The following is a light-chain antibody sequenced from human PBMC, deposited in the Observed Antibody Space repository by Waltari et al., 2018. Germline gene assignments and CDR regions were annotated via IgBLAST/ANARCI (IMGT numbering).Light chain of an antibody. CDR3: QQRGSWPS. J-gene: IGKJ4*01. V-gene: IGKV3-11*01. CDR1: QNVTTY. Sequence: VLTQSPATLSLYPEEAATLNRRASQNVTTYLAWYQQKPGRAPRLLIYYASNRATGIPTRFRGSGSGTDFTLTIRNLEPEDFGVYYCQQRGSWPSFGGGTKVEI. CDR2: YAS.